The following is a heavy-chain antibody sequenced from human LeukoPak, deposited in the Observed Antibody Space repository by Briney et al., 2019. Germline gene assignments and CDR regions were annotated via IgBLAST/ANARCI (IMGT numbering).Heavy chain of an antibody. V-gene: IGHV3-15*01. CDR3: TTEEAAGTKPFDY. Sequence: PGGSLRLSCAASGFTFSNAWMSWVRQAPGKGLEWVGRIKSKTDGGTTDYAAPVKGRFTISRDDSKNTLYLQMNSLKTEDTAVYYCTTEEAAGTKPFDYWGQGTLVTVSS. CDR2: IKSKTDGGTT. J-gene: IGHJ4*02. D-gene: IGHD6-13*01. CDR1: GFTFSNAW.